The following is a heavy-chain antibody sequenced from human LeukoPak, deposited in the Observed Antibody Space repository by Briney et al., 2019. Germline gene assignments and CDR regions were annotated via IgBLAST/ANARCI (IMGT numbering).Heavy chain of an antibody. Sequence: ASVKVSCKASGYTFTSYYMHWVRQAPGQGLEWLGLITPSGGSTWYAQKFQGRVTMTRDMSTSTDYMELSSLRSEDTAVYYCARDNSVGDYAWWFDPWGQGTLVTVSS. CDR1: GYTFTSYY. J-gene: IGHJ5*02. CDR3: ARDNSVGDYAWWFDP. V-gene: IGHV1-46*01. CDR2: ITPSGGST. D-gene: IGHD1-26*01.